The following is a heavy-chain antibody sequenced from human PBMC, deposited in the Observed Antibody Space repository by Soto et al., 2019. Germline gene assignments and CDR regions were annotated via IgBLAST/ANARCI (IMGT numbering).Heavy chain of an antibody. D-gene: IGHD5-12*01. CDR3: ASQSSEWLLFAS. V-gene: IGHV3-48*01. CDR1: GFTFSSYS. J-gene: IGHJ4*02. CDR2: ISSSSSTI. Sequence: EVQLVESGGGLVQPRGSLRLSCAASGFTFSSYSMNWVRQAPGKGLEWVSYISSSSSTIYYADSVKGRFTISRDNAKNSLYLQMNSLRAEDTAVYYCASQSSEWLLFASWGQGTLVTVSS.